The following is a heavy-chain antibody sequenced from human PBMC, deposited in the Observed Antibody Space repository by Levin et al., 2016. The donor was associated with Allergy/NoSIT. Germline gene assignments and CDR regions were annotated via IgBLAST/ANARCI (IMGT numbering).Heavy chain of an antibody. CDR2: IYGAESN. D-gene: IGHD3-10*01. Sequence: SETLSLTCVVSGFSISSDSYWAWIRQPPGKGLEWVGTIYGAESNYYNASLKSRVTISLDTSKNQLSLKLNSVTATDTAVYYCATGITRYTSGFYYFDLWGQGTLVTVSS. V-gene: IGHV4-38-2*01. CDR1: GFSISSDSY. J-gene: IGHJ4*02. CDR3: ATGITRYTSGFYYFDL.